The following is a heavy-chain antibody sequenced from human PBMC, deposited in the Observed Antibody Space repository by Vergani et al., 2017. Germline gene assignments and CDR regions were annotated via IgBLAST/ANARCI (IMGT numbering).Heavy chain of an antibody. V-gene: IGHV4-59*01. CDR3: ARVTRRGLGATGH. J-gene: IGHJ4*02. D-gene: IGHD1-26*01. CDR2: IYYSGST. CDR1: GGSISSYY. Sequence: QVQLQESGPGLVKPSETLSLTCTVSGGSISSYYWSWIRQPPGQGLEWIGCIYYSGSTNYNPSLKSRVTIAVDTAKNLFSLKLSSVTAADTAVYYCARVTRRGLGATGHWGQGTLVTVSS.